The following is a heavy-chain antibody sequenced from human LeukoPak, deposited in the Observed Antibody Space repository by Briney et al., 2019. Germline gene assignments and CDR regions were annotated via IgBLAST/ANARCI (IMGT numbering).Heavy chain of an antibody. J-gene: IGHJ6*03. V-gene: IGHV4-4*09. CDR1: GGSISSYY. Sequence: PSETLSLTCTVSGGSISSYYWSWIRQPPGKGLEWIGYIYTSGSTNYNPSLKSRVTISVDTSKNQFSLKLSSVTAADTAVYYCARQRITRDGYNSNYYYMDVWGKGTTVTVSS. CDR3: ARQRITRDGYNSNYYYMDV. CDR2: IYTSGST. D-gene: IGHD5-24*01.